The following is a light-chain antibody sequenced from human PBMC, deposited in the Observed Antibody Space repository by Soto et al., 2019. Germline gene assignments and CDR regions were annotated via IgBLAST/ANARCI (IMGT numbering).Light chain of an antibody. CDR3: QQYGTSHRT. CDR1: QRVSSNY. CDR2: GAS. J-gene: IGKJ1*01. V-gene: IGKV3-20*01. Sequence: GERATLSCRTSQRVSSNYLAWYQQKPAQAPRHLIYGASSRATGIPDRFSGSGSGTDFTLTISRLEPVDLAVYYCQQYGTSHRTFGQGPRVLI.